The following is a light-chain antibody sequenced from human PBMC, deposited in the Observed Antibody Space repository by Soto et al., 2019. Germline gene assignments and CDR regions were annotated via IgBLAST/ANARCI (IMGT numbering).Light chain of an antibody. CDR3: SSYTTSSPLEV. V-gene: IGLV2-14*01. J-gene: IGLJ3*02. CDR2: EVI. Sequence: QSVLTQPASVSGSPGQSTTISCTGTSSDIGTYDYVSWYQQHPGKAPKLMIYEVINRPSGISNRFSGSKSGNTASLTISGLQAEDEADYYCSSYTTSSPLEVFGGGTKLTVL. CDR1: SSDIGTYDY.